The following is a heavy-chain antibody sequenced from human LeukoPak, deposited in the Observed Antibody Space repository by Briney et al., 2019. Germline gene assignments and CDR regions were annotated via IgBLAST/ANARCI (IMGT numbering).Heavy chain of an antibody. D-gene: IGHD2-2*01. Sequence: GGSLRLSCAASGFTFSSYAMHWVRQAPGKGLEYVSAISSNGGSTYYANSVKGRFTISRDNAENSLYLQMNSLRAEDTAVYYCARDHCSSTSCLYYYYYYMDVWGKGTTVTVSS. CDR2: ISSNGGST. J-gene: IGHJ6*03. CDR3: ARDHCSSTSCLYYYYYYMDV. V-gene: IGHV3-64*01. CDR1: GFTFSSYA.